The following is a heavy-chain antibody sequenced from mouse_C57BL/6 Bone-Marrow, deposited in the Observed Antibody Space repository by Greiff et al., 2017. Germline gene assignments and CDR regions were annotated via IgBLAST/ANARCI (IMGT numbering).Heavy chain of an antibody. D-gene: IGHD1-1*01. Sequence: QVQLQQSGAELVRPGASVTLSCKASGYTFTDYEMHWVKQTPVHGLEWIGAIDPETGGTAYNQKFKGKAILTADKSSSTAYMELRSLTSEDSAVYYCTRSFITTVVATGWGQGTTLTVSS. V-gene: IGHV1-15*01. CDR3: TRSFITTVVATG. CDR2: IDPETGGT. J-gene: IGHJ2*01. CDR1: GYTFTDYE.